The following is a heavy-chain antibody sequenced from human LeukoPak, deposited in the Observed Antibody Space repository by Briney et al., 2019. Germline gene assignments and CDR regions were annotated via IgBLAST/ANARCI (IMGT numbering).Heavy chain of an antibody. CDR1: GFTFSSYS. D-gene: IGHD3-3*01. CDR3: ARVRSGGLDY. Sequence: GGSLRLSCAASGFTFSSYSMNWVRQAPGKGLEWVSFIRSSSSDIYYADSVKGRFTISRDNAKNSLYLQMDSLKAEDTAVYYCARVRSGGLDYWGQGTLVTVSS. V-gene: IGHV3-21*01. CDR2: IRSSSSDI. J-gene: IGHJ4*02.